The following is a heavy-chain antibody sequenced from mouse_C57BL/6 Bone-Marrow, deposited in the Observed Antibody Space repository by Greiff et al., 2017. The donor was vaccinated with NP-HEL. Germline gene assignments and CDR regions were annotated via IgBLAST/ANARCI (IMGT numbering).Heavy chain of an antibody. Sequence: EVKLVVSGPGLAKPSQTLSLTCSVTGYSITSDYWNWIRKFPGNKLEYMGYISYSGSTYYNPSLKSRISITRDTSKNQYYLQLNSVTTEDTATYYCARCGSIPYYAMDYWGQGTSVTVSS. J-gene: IGHJ4*01. CDR1: GYSITSDY. V-gene: IGHV3-8*01. D-gene: IGHD1-1*01. CDR2: ISYSGST. CDR3: ARCGSIPYYAMDY.